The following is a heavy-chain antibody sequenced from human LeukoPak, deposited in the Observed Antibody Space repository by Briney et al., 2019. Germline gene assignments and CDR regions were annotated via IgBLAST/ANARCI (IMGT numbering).Heavy chain of an antibody. Sequence: KASETLSLTCTVSGGSISSYYWSWIRQPPGKGLEWIGYIYYSGSTNYNPSLKSRVTISVDTSKNQFSLKLSSATAADTAVYYCARATAYGDYDYYYYYMDVWGKGTTVTVSS. CDR1: GGSISSYY. V-gene: IGHV4-59*01. CDR2: IYYSGST. CDR3: ARATAYGDYDYYYYYMDV. D-gene: IGHD4-17*01. J-gene: IGHJ6*03.